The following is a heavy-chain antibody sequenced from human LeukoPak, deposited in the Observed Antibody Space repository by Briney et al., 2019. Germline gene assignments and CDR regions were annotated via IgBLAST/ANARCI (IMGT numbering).Heavy chain of an antibody. Sequence: GGSLRLSCAASGFTLSSYSMNWVRRAPGKGLEWVSSISSSSSYIYYADSVKGRFTISRDNAKNSLNLQMNSLRAEDTAVYNCAKDGSTFGESWGQGTLVTVSS. D-gene: IGHD3-10*01. CDR2: ISSSSSYI. CDR1: GFTLSSYS. CDR3: AKDGSTFGES. J-gene: IGHJ5*02. V-gene: IGHV3-21*01.